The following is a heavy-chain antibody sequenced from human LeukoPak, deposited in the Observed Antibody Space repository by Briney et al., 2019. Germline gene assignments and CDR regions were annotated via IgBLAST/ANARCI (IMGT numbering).Heavy chain of an antibody. Sequence: GASVKVSCKASGYTFTSYGISWVRQAPGQGLEWMGWISAYNGNTNYAQKLQGRVTMTTDTSTSAAYMELRSLRSDDTAVYYCARDYGSGSYPSFDYWGQGTLVTVSS. CDR1: GYTFTSYG. J-gene: IGHJ4*02. D-gene: IGHD3-10*01. CDR3: ARDYGSGSYPSFDY. CDR2: ISAYNGNT. V-gene: IGHV1-18*01.